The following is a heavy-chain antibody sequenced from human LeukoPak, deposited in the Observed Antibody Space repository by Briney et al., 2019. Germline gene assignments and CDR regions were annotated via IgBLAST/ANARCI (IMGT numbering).Heavy chain of an antibody. J-gene: IGHJ5*02. Sequence: PGGSLRLSCAASGFTFSSYSMNWVRQAPGKGPEWVSSISNSSSYIYYADSVKGRFTISRDNAKNSLYLQMNSLRAEDTAVYYCARAPANEKMATIFWFDPWGQGTLVTVSS. CDR3: ARAPANEKMATIFWFDP. CDR1: GFTFSSYS. D-gene: IGHD5-24*01. V-gene: IGHV3-21*01. CDR2: ISNSSSYI.